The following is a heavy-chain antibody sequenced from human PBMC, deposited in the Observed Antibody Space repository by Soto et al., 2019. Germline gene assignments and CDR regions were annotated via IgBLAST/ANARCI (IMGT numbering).Heavy chain of an antibody. CDR3: ARLSIAARPVGMGV. V-gene: IGHV4-30-4*01. Sequence: PSETLSLTCTVSGGSISSGDYYWSWIRQPPGKGLEWIGYIYYSGSTYYNPSLKSRVTISVDTSKNQFSLKLSAVTAADTAVYYCARLSIAARPVGMGVWGQGTTVTVSS. J-gene: IGHJ6*02. CDR1: GGSISSGDYY. D-gene: IGHD6-6*01. CDR2: IYYSGST.